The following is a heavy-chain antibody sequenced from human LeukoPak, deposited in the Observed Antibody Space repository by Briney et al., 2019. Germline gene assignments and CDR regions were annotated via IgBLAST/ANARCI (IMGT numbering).Heavy chain of an antibody. V-gene: IGHV4-61*02. Sequence: SQTLSLTCTVSGGSISSGSHYWSWIRQPAGKGLEWIGRIYTSGSTNYNPSLKSRVTISVDTSKNQFSLKLSSVTAADTAVYYCARLYSSSSGWFDPWGQGTLVTVSS. D-gene: IGHD6-6*01. J-gene: IGHJ5*02. CDR1: GGSISSGSHY. CDR2: IYTSGST. CDR3: ARLYSSSSGWFDP.